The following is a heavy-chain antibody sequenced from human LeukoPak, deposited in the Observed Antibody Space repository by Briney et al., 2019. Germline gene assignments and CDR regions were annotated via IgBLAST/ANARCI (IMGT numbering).Heavy chain of an antibody. D-gene: IGHD2-21*02. CDR1: GFTVSSNY. CDR3: ARGIPEDCGGDCYPTFDY. V-gene: IGHV3-53*04. J-gene: IGHJ4*02. CDR2: IYSSENT. Sequence: PGGSLRLSCAASGFTVSSNYMSWVRQAPGKGPEWVSIIYSSENTYYADSVKGRFTISRHNSENTVYLQMNGLRPEDTGLYYCARGIPEDCGGDCYPTFDYWGQGTLVTVSS.